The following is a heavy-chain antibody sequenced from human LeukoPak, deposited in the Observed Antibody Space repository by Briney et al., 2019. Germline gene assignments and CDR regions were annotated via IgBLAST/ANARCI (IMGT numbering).Heavy chain of an antibody. D-gene: IGHD2-2*02. CDR1: GGSISSSSYY. CDR2: IYYSGST. CDR3: ARLYCSSTSCYSEYHYYGMDV. V-gene: IGHV4-39*07. J-gene: IGHJ6*02. Sequence: SETLSLTCTVSGGSISSSSYYWGWIRQPPGKGLEWIGSIYYSGSTYYNPSLKSRVTISVDTSKNQFSLKLSSVTAADTAVYYCARLYCSSTSCYSEYHYYGMDVWGQGTTVTVSS.